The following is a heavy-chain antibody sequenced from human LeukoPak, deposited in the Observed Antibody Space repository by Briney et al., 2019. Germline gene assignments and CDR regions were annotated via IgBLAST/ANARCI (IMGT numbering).Heavy chain of an antibody. J-gene: IGHJ4*02. CDR1: GGSISSYY. CDR3: AREDPSGGYFDY. D-gene: IGHD3-10*01. CDR2: IYYSGST. V-gene: IGHV4-59*01. Sequence: SETLSLTCTVSGGSISSYYWSWIRQPPGKGLEWIGYIYYSGSTNYNPSLKSRVTISVDTSKNQFSLKLSSVTAADTAVYYCAREDPSGGYFDYWGQGTLVTVSS.